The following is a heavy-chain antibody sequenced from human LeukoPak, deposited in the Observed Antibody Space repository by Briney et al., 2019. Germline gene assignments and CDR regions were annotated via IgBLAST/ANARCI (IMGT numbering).Heavy chain of an antibody. V-gene: IGHV3-33*01. CDR3: ARDVNFGSGSFDS. CDR1: GFTFSSYG. CDR2: IWYDGNNK. J-gene: IGHJ4*02. Sequence: PGGSLRLSCAASGFTFSSYGMHWVRQAPGKGLEGVAVIWYDGNNKYYADSVKGRFTVSRDNSKNTLYLQMNSLRAEDTAVYYCARDVNFGSGSFDSWGQGTLVTVSS. D-gene: IGHD3-10*01.